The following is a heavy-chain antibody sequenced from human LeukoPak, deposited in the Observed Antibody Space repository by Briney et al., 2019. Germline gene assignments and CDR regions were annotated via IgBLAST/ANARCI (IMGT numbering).Heavy chain of an antibody. Sequence: PSQTLSLTCTVSAFSISSGGYFWPWIRQHPGKALEWIGNIYYSGSTYYNPSLKSRVTISVDRFKNQFSLKLSSVTAADTAVYYCARFPYSGYDYWYFDLWGRGTLVTVSS. V-gene: IGHV4-31*03. J-gene: IGHJ2*01. CDR1: AFSISSGGYF. CDR3: ARFPYSGYDYWYFDL. CDR2: IYYSGST. D-gene: IGHD5-12*01.